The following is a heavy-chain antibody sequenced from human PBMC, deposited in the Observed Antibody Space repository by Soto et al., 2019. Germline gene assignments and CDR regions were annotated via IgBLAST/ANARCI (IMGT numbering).Heavy chain of an antibody. D-gene: IGHD3-10*01. J-gene: IGHJ4*02. CDR1: GYTFTSYG. CDR3: ARGYRIGSGSYSGY. CDR2: ISAYSGNT. V-gene: IGHV1-18*01. Sequence: ASVKVSWKASGYTFTSYGISWVRQAPGQGLEWMGWISAYSGNTNYAQKLQGRVTMTTDTSTSTAYMELRSLRSDDTAVYYCARGYRIGSGSYSGYWGQGTLVTVSS.